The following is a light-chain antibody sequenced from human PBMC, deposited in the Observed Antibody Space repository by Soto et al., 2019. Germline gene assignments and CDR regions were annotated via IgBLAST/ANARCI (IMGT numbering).Light chain of an antibody. CDR1: QSVDSN. J-gene: IGKJ1*01. CDR3: QQYNTWWT. V-gene: IGKV3-15*01. Sequence: ERVMTQSPATLSLSPGERATLSCRASQSVDSNLAWYQQKPGQAPRLLIYGASTRATGIPARFSGSGSGTEFPLTISSLQSEDFAVYYCQQYNTWWTFGQGTKVEMK. CDR2: GAS.